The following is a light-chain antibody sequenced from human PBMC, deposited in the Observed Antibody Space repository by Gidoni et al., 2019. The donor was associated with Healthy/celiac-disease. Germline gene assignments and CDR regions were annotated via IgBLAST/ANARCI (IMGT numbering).Light chain of an antibody. CDR1: QGISSY. Sequence: DIQLTQSPSFLSASVGDRVPITCRASQGISSYLAWYQQKPGKAPKLLIYAASTLQSGVPSRFSGSGSGTEFTLTISSLQPEDFATYYCQQLNSYPLGFGGGTKVEIK. CDR2: AAS. J-gene: IGKJ4*01. V-gene: IGKV1-9*01. CDR3: QQLNSYPLG.